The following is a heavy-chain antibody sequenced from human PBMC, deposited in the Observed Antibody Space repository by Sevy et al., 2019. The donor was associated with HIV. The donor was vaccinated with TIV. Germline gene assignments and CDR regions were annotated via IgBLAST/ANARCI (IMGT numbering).Heavy chain of an antibody. CDR2: LDYDGSKK. CDR3: ARDRFSGSLDY. J-gene: IGHJ4*02. Sequence: GGSLRLSCAASGFTFRSYAMHWVRQAPDKGLEWVALLDYDGSKKYYADSVKGRFTISRDNSKNTLYLQMNSLRAEDTATYYCARDRFSGSLDYWGQGTLVTVSS. CDR1: GFTFRSYA. V-gene: IGHV3-30*04. D-gene: IGHD1-26*01.